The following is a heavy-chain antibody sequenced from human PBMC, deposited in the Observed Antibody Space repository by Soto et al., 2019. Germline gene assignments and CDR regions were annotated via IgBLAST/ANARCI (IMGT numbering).Heavy chain of an antibody. CDR2: INSDGSTS. CDR1: GFTFTKYG. CDR3: EVSWGSGAFDM. Sequence: VALRLSCAACGFTFTKYGLDWVRQAPGKGLVWVSRINSDGSTSNYADSVKGRFTISRDNAKNTLYLQMNSLRAEDTAVYHCEVSWGSGAFDMWGQGTMVTVSS. J-gene: IGHJ3*02. V-gene: IGHV3-74*01. D-gene: IGHD7-27*01.